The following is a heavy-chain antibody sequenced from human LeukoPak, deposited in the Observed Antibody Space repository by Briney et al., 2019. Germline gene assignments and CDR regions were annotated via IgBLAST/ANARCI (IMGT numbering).Heavy chain of an antibody. J-gene: IGHJ4*02. CDR2: IKQDGSEK. D-gene: IGHD3-10*01. V-gene: IGHV3-7*01. Sequence: GGVLRLSCAASGFTFSSYWMSWVRQAPGRGLEWVANIKQDGSEKYYVDSVKGRFTISRDKAKNSLYLQMNSLRAEDTAVYYCARDRQLLWFGELLHYFDYWGQGTLVTVSS. CDR1: GFTFSSYW. CDR3: ARDRQLLWFGELLHYFDY.